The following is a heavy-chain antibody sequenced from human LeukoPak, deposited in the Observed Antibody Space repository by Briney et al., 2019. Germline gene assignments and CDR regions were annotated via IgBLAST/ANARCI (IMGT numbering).Heavy chain of an antibody. CDR1: GFTFRSYA. V-gene: IGHV3-23*01. CDR2: ISAGGSQI. D-gene: IGHD4-17*01. J-gene: IGHJ4*02. CDR3: AKSLTPYGDYEVFDY. Sequence: PGGSLRLSCAASGFTFRSYAMNWVRQAPGKGLEWVSAISAGGSQIFYGASVKGRFTTSRDNSKNMLHLQMNSLRAEDTAVYYCAKSLTPYGDYEVFDYWGQGTLVTVSS.